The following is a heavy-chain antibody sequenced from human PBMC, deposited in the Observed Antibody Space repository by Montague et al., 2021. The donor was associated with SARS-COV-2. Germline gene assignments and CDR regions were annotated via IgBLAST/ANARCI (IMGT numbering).Heavy chain of an antibody. J-gene: IGHJ4*02. D-gene: IGHD4-23*01. CDR3: ARGVRDYGGRYFFDY. CDR1: GASISGSIISNY. Sequence: SETLSLTCTVSGASISGSIISNYWSWIRQPPGKGLEWIGYILYSGSTNYNPSLTSRVTMSVDTSKNQFSLNVSSVTAADTAVYYCARGVRDYGGRYFFDYWGQGTLVTVSS. CDR2: ILYSGST. V-gene: IGHV4-61*01.